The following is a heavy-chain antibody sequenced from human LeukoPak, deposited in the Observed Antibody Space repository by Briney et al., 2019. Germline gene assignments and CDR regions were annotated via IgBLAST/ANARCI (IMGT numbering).Heavy chain of an antibody. J-gene: IGHJ4*02. CDR2: FDPEDGGT. D-gene: IGHD5-12*01. V-gene: IGHV1-24*01. CDR1: GYTLTELS. Sequence: ASVTVSCTVSGYTLTELSMHWVRQAPGKGLEGMGGFDPEDGGTIYAQKFQGRVTMTEDTSTDTAYMELSSLRSEDTAVYYCATVRYSGYYFDYWGQGTLVTVSS. CDR3: ATVRYSGYYFDY.